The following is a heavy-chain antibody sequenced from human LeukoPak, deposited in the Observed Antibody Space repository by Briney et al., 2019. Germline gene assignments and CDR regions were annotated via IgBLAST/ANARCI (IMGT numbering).Heavy chain of an antibody. D-gene: IGHD3-3*01. CDR3: ARTLWSGYYLSYYYMDV. V-gene: IGHV1-69*05. CDR2: IIPIFGTA. Sequence: SVKVSCKASGGTFSSYAISWVRQAPGQGLEWMGGIIPIFGTANYAQKFQGRVTITTDESTSTAYMELSSLRSEDTAVYYCARTLWSGYYLSYYYMDVWGKGTTVTVSS. J-gene: IGHJ6*03. CDR1: GGTFSSYA.